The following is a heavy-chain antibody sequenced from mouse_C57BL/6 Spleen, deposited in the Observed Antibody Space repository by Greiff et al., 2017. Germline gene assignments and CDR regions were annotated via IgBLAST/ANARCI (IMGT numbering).Heavy chain of an antibody. Sequence: VQGVESGAELVKPGASVKISCKASGYAFSSYWMNWVKQRPGKGLEWIGQLYPGDGDTNYNGKFKGKATLTADKSSSTAYMQLSSLTSEDSAVYFCARGLTGTGFDYWGQGTTLTVSS. J-gene: IGHJ2*01. CDR2: LYPGDGDT. CDR3: ARGLTGTGFDY. V-gene: IGHV1-80*01. CDR1: GYAFSSYW. D-gene: IGHD4-1*01.